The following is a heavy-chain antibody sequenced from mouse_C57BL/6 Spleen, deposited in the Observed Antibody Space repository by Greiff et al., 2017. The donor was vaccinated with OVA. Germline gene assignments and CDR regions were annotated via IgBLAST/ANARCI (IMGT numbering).Heavy chain of an antibody. CDR2: INYDGSST. Sequence: EVQLVESEGGLVQPGSSMKLSCTASGFTFSDYYMAWVRQVPEKGLEWVANINYDGSSTYYLDSLKSRFIISRDNATNILYLQMSSLKSEDTATYYCARQRGIYDGYLDYWGQGTTLTVSS. D-gene: IGHD2-3*01. V-gene: IGHV5-16*01. CDR3: ARQRGIYDGYLDY. J-gene: IGHJ2*01. CDR1: GFTFSDYY.